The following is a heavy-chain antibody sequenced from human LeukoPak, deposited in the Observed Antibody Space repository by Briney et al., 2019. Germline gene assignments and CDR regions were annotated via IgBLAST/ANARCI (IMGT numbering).Heavy chain of an antibody. CDR3: ARERGVLRLGELSSYYFDY. CDR1: GYSISSGYY. V-gene: IGHV4-38-2*02. CDR2: IYHSGST. D-gene: IGHD3-16*02. J-gene: IGHJ4*02. Sequence: PSETLSLTCTVSGYSISSGYYWGWIRQPPGKGLEWIGSIYHSGSTYYNPSLKSRVTISVDTSKNQFSLKLSSVTAADTAVYYCARERGVLRLGELSSYYFDYWGQGTLVTVSS.